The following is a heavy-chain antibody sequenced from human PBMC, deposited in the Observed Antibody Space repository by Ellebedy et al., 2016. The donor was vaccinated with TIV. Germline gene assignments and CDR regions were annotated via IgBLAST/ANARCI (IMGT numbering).Heavy chain of an antibody. CDR3: ARVDELGN. CDR2: IIPILGIT. J-gene: IGHJ4*02. Sequence: ASVKVSCKASGGTFSRFAFSWVRQAPGQGLEWMGRIIPILGITNYAQKFQGRVTITADKSTGTAAYMELSNLRSEDTAVYYCARVDELGNWGQGTLVTVSS. D-gene: IGHD1-26*01. V-gene: IGHV1-69*04. CDR1: GGTFSRFA.